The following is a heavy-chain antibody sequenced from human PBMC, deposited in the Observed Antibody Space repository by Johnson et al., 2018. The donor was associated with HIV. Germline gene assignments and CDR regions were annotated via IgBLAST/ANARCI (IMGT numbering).Heavy chain of an antibody. CDR1: GFSFSTYA. CDR3: AIPYYFDRGVYH. D-gene: IGHD3-22*01. CDR2: ISSNGGST. J-gene: IGHJ3*01. V-gene: IGHV3-64*01. Sequence: MQLVESGGGLVQPGGSLRLSCAASGFSFSTYAMHWVRQAPGKGLEYVSAISSNGGSTFYANSVKGRFTIFRDNSKSTLYRQMGSLRAEDMGVYYCAIPYYFDRGVYHWGQGTMVTVSS.